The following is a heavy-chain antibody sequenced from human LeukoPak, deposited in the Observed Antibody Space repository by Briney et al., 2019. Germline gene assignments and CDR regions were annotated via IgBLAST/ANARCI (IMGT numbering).Heavy chain of an antibody. V-gene: IGHV3-23*01. D-gene: IGHD6-25*01. CDR3: AKSGQSYFFDY. J-gene: IGHJ4*02. CDR1: GFTVSSNY. CDR2: ISASDGGT. Sequence: GGSLRLSCAASGFTVSSNYMTWVRQAPGKGLEWVSAISASDGGTYYADSVRGRFTISRDSSKNTLSLEMHSLRAEDTAVYYCAKSGQSYFFDYWGQGTLVTVSS.